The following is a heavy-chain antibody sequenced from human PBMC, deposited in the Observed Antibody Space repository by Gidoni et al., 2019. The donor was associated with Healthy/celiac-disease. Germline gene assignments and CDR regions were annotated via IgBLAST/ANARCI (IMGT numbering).Heavy chain of an antibody. Sequence: QVQLQESGPGLVKPSETLSLTCTVSGGSVSSGSYYWSWIRQPPGKGLGWIGYIYYSGSTNYNPSLKSRVTISVDTSKNQFSLKLSSVTAADTAVYYCARVGGGSANDAFDIWGQGTMVTVSS. V-gene: IGHV4-61*01. D-gene: IGHD3-10*01. CDR1: GGSVSSGSYY. CDR2: IYYSGST. CDR3: ARVGGGSANDAFDI. J-gene: IGHJ3*02.